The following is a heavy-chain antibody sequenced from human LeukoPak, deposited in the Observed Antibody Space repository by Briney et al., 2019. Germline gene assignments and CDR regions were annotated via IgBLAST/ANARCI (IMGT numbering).Heavy chain of an antibody. Sequence: GGSLRLSCAASGFTFSSYAMSWVRQAPGKGLEWVSAISGSGGSTYYADSVRGRFTISRDNSKNTLYLQMNSLRAEDTAVYYCAKGSITIFGVVKFAFDYWGQGTLVTVSS. J-gene: IGHJ4*02. V-gene: IGHV3-23*01. CDR2: ISGSGGST. D-gene: IGHD3-3*01. CDR3: AKGSITIFGVVKFAFDY. CDR1: GFTFSSYA.